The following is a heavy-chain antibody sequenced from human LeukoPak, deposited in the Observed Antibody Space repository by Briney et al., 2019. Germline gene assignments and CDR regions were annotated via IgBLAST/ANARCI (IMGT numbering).Heavy chain of an antibody. CDR2: INWNGGST. Sequence: GGSLRLSCAASGFTFDDYGMSWVREAPGRGLEWVSGINWNGGSTGYAGSVKGRFTISRDNDANTLYLEMNRLRAEDTAVYYCARDADGPGSLIDHWGQGTLVTVSS. D-gene: IGHD2-8*01. J-gene: IGHJ4*02. CDR1: GFTFDDYG. CDR3: ARDADGPGSLIDH. V-gene: IGHV3-20*04.